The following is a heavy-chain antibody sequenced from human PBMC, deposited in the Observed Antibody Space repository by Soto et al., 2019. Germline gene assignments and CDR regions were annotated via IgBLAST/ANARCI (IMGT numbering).Heavy chain of an antibody. D-gene: IGHD3-3*01. J-gene: IGHJ6*02. Sequence: PGGSPRLSCAASGFTFSSYAMSWVRQAPGKGLEWVSAISGSGGSTYYADSVKGRFTISRDNSKNTLYLQMNSLRAEDTAVYYCAKDGYYDFWSGSMNYYYYYGMDVWGQGTTVTVSS. CDR2: ISGSGGST. V-gene: IGHV3-23*01. CDR1: GFTFSSYA. CDR3: AKDGYYDFWSGSMNYYYYYGMDV.